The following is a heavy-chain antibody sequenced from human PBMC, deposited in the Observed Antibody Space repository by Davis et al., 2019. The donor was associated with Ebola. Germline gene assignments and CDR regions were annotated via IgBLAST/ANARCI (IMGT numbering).Heavy chain of an antibody. Sequence: PGGSLRLSCAASGFPFTTYAMHWVRQAPGKGLGWVAVISYDGSNKYYADSVKGRFTISRDNSKNTLYLQMNSLRAEDTAVYYCAKDVIYYYDSSGLWGQGTLVTVSS. V-gene: IGHV3-30-3*01. CDR3: AKDVIYYYDSSGL. D-gene: IGHD3-22*01. CDR1: GFPFTTYA. CDR2: ISYDGSNK. J-gene: IGHJ4*02.